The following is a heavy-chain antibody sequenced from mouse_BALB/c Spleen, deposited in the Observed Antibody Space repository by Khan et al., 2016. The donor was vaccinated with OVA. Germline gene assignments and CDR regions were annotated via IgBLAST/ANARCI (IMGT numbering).Heavy chain of an antibody. Sequence: VQLKQSGAELVKPGASVKLSCTASGFNIKDTYIHWVKQSPEQGLEWIGRIAPANGNTKYDPKFQGKATITAETSSNTSYLQLSLLTSEDTAVYYCAHRSSVPRYFEVWGAGTTVTVSS. J-gene: IGHJ1*01. CDR2: IAPANGNT. CDR3: AHRSSVPRYFEV. CDR1: GFNIKDTY. V-gene: IGHV14-3*02.